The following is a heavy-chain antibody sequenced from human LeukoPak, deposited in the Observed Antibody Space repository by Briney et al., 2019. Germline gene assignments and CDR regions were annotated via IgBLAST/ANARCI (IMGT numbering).Heavy chain of an antibody. D-gene: IGHD3-16*01. J-gene: IGHJ6*02. V-gene: IGHV3-7*03. CDR3: ARGGGLDV. CDR1: EFTFSSYW. CDR2: INHNGNVN. Sequence: GGSLRLSCAASEFTFSSYWMNWARQAPGKGLEWVASINHNGNVNYYVDSVKGRFTISRDNAKNSLYLQMSNLRAEDTAVYFCARGGGLDVWGQGATVTVSS.